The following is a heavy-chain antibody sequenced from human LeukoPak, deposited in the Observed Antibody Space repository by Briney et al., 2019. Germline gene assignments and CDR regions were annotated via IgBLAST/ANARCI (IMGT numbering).Heavy chain of an antibody. CDR2: ISSSGSTI. D-gene: IGHD5/OR15-5a*01. J-gene: IGHJ4*02. CDR3: ARDSLWSTVDY. Sequence: GGSLRLSCAASGFTFSDYYMSWIRQAPGKGLEWVSYISSSGSTIYYADSVKGRFTISRDNAKNPLYLQMNSLRAEDTAVYYCARDSLWSTVDYWGQGTLVTVSS. CDR1: GFTFSDYY. V-gene: IGHV3-11*01.